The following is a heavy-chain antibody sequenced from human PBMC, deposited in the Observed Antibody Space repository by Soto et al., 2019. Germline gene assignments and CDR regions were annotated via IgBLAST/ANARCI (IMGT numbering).Heavy chain of an antibody. Sequence: PGESLKISCNGSGYSFSIYWIGWVRQMPGKGLELMGIIYPGDPEIRYSPSFQGQVTISADKSIKTAYLQWNSLKASDSAMYYCARLLLPPSGWSYWGQGTLVTVYS. CDR3: ARLLLPPSGWSY. CDR1: GYSFSIYW. J-gene: IGHJ4*02. CDR2: IYPGDPEI. D-gene: IGHD6-19*01. V-gene: IGHV5-51*01.